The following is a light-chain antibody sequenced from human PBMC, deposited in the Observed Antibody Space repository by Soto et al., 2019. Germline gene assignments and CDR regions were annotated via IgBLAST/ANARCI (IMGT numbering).Light chain of an antibody. J-gene: IGKJ1*01. V-gene: IGKV3-11*01. Sequence: EIVMTQSPVTLSVSPGERATLSCRASQSINSILAWYQQKPGQAPSLLIYDASNRATGIPARFSGSGSGTDFTLTISSLEPEDFAVYYCQQRSNWLTWTFGQGTKV. CDR3: QQRSNWLTWT. CDR1: QSINSI. CDR2: DAS.